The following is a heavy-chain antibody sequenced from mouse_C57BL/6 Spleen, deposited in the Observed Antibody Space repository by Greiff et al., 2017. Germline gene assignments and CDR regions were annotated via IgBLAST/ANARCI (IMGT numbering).Heavy chain of an antibody. CDR1: GYSITSGYY. D-gene: IGHD3-1*01. J-gene: IGHJ3*01. V-gene: IGHV3-6*01. CDR2: ISYDGSN. CDR3: ARGHDWFAY. Sequence: ESGPGLVKPSQSLSLTCSVTGYSITSGYYWNWIRQFPGNKLEWMGYISYDGSNNYNPSLKNRISITRDTSKNQFFLKLNSVTTEDTATYYCARGHDWFAYWGQGTLVTVSA.